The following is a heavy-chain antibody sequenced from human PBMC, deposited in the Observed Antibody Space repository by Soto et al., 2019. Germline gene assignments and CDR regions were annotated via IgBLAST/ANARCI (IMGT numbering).Heavy chain of an antibody. D-gene: IGHD6-19*01. J-gene: IGHJ6*03. Sequence: EVQLVQSGAEVKKPGESLKISCKGSGYSFTGYWIGWVRQMPGKGLEGLGIIYPGDSDTRYSPSFQGQVTISADKSISTAYLQWSSLKASDTAMYYCARHWADSSGWPNYYYYYMDVWGKGTTVTVSS. V-gene: IGHV5-51*01. CDR2: IYPGDSDT. CDR3: ARHWADSSGWPNYYYYYMDV. CDR1: GYSFTGYW.